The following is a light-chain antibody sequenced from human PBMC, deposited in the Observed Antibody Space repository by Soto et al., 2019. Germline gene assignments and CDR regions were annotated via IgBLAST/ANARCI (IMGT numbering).Light chain of an antibody. CDR3: QHRINWPLT. J-gene: IGKJ4*01. CDR1: QSVSSY. CDR2: DTS. V-gene: IGKV3-11*01. Sequence: EIVLTQSPATLSLSPGERATLSCRASQSVSSYLAWYQQKPGQAPSLLIYDTSNRATGIPARFSGSGSGTDFTLTISGLEAEDFAVYYCQHRINWPLTFGGGTKVEV.